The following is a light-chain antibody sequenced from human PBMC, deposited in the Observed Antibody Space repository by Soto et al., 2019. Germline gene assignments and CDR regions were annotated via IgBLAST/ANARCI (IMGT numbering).Light chain of an antibody. CDR1: QIVSSY. J-gene: IGKJ4*01. CDR2: DAS. V-gene: IGKV3-11*01. CDR3: QQRSNWPLT. Sequence: EVVLTQSPGTLSLSPGERSTLSCRASQIVSSYLAWYLQKPGQAPRLLIYDASNRATGIPARFSGSGSGTDFTLTTSSLEPEDFAVYYCQQRSNWPLTFGGGTKVDIK.